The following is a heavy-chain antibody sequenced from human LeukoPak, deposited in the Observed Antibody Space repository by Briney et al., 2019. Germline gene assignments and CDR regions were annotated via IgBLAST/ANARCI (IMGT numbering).Heavy chain of an antibody. J-gene: IGHJ4*02. Sequence: SETLSLTCAVYGGSFSGYYWSWIRQPPGKGLEWIGEINHSGSTKYNPSHKSQVTTSVDTSKNQFPLNLSAVTAADTAVYYCARGYYSYDSSGYHYRGPGDPVTASP. CDR1: GGSFSGYY. V-gene: IGHV4-34*01. D-gene: IGHD3-22*01. CDR3: ARGYYSYDSSGYHY. CDR2: INHSGST.